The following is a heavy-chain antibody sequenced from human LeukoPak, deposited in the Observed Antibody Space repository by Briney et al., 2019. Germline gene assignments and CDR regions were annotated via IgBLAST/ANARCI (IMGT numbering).Heavy chain of an antibody. D-gene: IGHD5-12*01. CDR2: ISAYNGNT. CDR1: GYTLTSSG. V-gene: IGHV1-18*01. J-gene: IGHJ3*02. Sequence: ASVKVSCMASGYTLTSSGISWVRPAPGQGLEWMGWISAYNGNTNYAQKLQGRVTMTTDTSTSTAYMELRSLRSDDTAVYYCARGYEIDSAAFDIWGQGTMVTVSS. CDR3: ARGYEIDSAAFDI.